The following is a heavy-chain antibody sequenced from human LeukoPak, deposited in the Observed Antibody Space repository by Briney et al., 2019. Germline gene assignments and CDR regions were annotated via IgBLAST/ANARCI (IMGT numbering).Heavy chain of an antibody. CDR1: GFTFSSYA. CDR2: ISGSGGST. Sequence: GGSLRLSCAASGFTFSSYAMSWVRQAPGRGLEWVSAISGSGGSTYYADSVKGRFTISRDNSKNTLYLQMNSLRAEDTAVYYCATVDTAMVTYYYYYGMDVWGQGTTVTVSS. J-gene: IGHJ6*02. V-gene: IGHV3-23*01. CDR3: ATVDTAMVTYYYYYGMDV. D-gene: IGHD5-18*01.